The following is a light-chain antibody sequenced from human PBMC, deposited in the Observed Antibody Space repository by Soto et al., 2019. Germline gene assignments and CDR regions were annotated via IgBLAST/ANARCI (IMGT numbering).Light chain of an antibody. J-gene: IGKJ5*01. V-gene: IGKV3-11*01. CDR3: QQRSEWPIT. CDR2: AAS. Sequence: EIVLTQSPATLSLSPGERATLSCRASKRISTYLAWYQQKPGQAPRLFIYAASNRATGVPGRFSGSGSGTDFTLTISSLEPEDFAVYYCQQRSEWPITFGQGTRLEIK. CDR1: KRISTY.